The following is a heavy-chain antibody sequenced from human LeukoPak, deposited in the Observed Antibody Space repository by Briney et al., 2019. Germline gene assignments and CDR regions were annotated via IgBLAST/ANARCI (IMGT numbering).Heavy chain of an antibody. CDR3: AKDMRGYIVVGLDAFDI. J-gene: IGHJ3*02. CDR1: GFTFDDYA. CDR2: ISWNSGSI. Sequence: GGSLRLSCAASGFTFDDYAMHWVRQAPGKGLEWVSGISWNSGSIGYADSVKGRFTISRDNAKNSLYLQMNSLRAEDTALYYCAKDMRGYIVVGLDAFDIWGQGTMVTVSS. V-gene: IGHV3-9*01. D-gene: IGHD2-2*01.